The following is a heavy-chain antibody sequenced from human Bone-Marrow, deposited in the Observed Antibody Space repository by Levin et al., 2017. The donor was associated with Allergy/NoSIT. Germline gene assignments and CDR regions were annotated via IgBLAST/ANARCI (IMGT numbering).Heavy chain of an antibody. CDR3: ARLRQFPAFCFDP. V-gene: IGHV3-11*01. J-gene: IGHJ5*02. CDR1: GFTFSDYY. CDR2: ISSGGTTI. Sequence: GGSLRLSCAASGFTFSDYYMSWLRQAPGKPLEWVSYISSGGTTIFYADSVKGRFTISRDNDNDSLYLQMNNLRVEDTAVYYCARLRQFPAFCFDPWGQGTLVTVSS. D-gene: IGHD3-3*01.